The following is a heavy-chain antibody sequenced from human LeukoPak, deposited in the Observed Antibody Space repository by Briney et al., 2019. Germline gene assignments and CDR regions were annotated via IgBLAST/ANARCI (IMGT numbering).Heavy chain of an antibody. V-gene: IGHV3-74*01. D-gene: IGHD6-19*01. J-gene: IGHJ4*02. CDR2: IKTDGSST. CDR1: GFTFSSYA. Sequence: PGGSLRLSCAASGFTFSSYAMHWVRQAPGKGLVWVSHIKTDGSSTNYADSVKGRFTISRDNAKNTLYLQMNSLRAEDTAVYYCARAGSHRSPIDYWGQGTLVTVSS. CDR3: ARAGSHRSPIDY.